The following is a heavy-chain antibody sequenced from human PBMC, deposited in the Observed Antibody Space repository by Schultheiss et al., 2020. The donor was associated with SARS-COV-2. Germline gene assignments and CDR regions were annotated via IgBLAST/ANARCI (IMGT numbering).Heavy chain of an antibody. CDR2: IYLSGDT. CDR3: ARDNRAGHHYYYYMDV. J-gene: IGHJ6*03. D-gene: IGHD6-19*01. Sequence: SETLSLTCTVSGGSISSYYWGWIRQPAGKGLEWIGRIYLSGDTNYNPSLKSRVTISVDTSKNQFSLKLSSVTAADTAVYFCARDNRAGHHYYYYMDVWGKGTTVTVSS. V-gene: IGHV4-4*07. CDR1: GGSISSYY.